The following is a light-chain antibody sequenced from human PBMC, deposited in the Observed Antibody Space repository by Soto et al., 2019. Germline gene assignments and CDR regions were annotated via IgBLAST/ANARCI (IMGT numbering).Light chain of an antibody. V-gene: IGKV3-20*01. CDR3: QQYGSSPSIT. J-gene: IGKJ5*01. CDR1: QSVSSSY. Sequence: ELVLTQSPGTLSLSSGQRATLSCRASQSVSSSYLAWYQQKPGQAPRLLIYGASSRATGIPDRFSGSGSGTDFTLTISRLEPEDFAVYYCQQYGSSPSITFGQGTRLE. CDR2: GAS.